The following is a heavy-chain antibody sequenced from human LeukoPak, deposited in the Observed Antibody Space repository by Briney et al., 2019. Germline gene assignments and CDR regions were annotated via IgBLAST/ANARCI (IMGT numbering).Heavy chain of an antibody. CDR3: VRDFETRQLVAFDI. CDR1: GFTVSSNY. D-gene: IGHD6-13*01. CDR2: LYSGGST. V-gene: IGHV3-53*01. J-gene: IGHJ3*02. Sequence: RRSLRLSCAASGFTVSSNYMSWVRQAPGKGLEWISVLYSGGSTYYADSVKGRFTISRDNSKNTLYLQMNSLRAEDTAVYYCVRDFETRQLVAFDIWGQGTMVTVSS.